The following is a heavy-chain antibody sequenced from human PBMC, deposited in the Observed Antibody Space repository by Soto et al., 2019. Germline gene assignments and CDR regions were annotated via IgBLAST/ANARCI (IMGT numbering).Heavy chain of an antibody. V-gene: IGHV4-59*08. Sequence: QVQLQESGPGLVRPSETLSLTCTVSSDSISSYYWIWIRPSPGKGLEWIGYTDYSVNTNYNPSLKSRVTISGDTSKNQFSLRLSSVTAADTAVYYCARAVGDPLYYLDYWGQGTLVTVSS. D-gene: IGHD6-19*01. CDR3: ARAVGDPLYYLDY. CDR2: TDYSVNT. J-gene: IGHJ4*02. CDR1: SDSISSYY.